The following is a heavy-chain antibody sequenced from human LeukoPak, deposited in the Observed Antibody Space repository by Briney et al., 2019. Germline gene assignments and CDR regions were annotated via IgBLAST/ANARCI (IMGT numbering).Heavy chain of an antibody. J-gene: IGHJ6*02. D-gene: IGHD1-7*01. Sequence: GESLKISCKGSGYSFTSYWIGWVRQMPGKGLEWMGIIYPADSDTRYSPSFQGQVTISADKSISTAYLQWSSLKASDTAMYYCARTRNYDPYYYYGMDVWGQGTTVTVSS. V-gene: IGHV5-51*01. CDR1: GYSFTSYW. CDR2: IYPADSDT. CDR3: ARTRNYDPYYYYGMDV.